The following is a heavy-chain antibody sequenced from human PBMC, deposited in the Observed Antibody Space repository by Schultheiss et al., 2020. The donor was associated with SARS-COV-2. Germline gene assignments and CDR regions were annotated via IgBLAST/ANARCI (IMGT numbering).Heavy chain of an antibody. Sequence: GESLKISCAASGFTFSSYGMHWVRQAPGKGLEWVAVISYDGSNKYYADSVKGRFTISRDNSKNTLYLQMNSLKTEDTAVYYCTTNYLYCSGGSCYSVSFDYWGQGTLVTAPQ. CDR1: GFTFSSYG. CDR2: ISYDGSNK. J-gene: IGHJ4*02. CDR3: TTNYLYCSGGSCYSVSFDY. V-gene: IGHV3-30*03. D-gene: IGHD2-15*01.